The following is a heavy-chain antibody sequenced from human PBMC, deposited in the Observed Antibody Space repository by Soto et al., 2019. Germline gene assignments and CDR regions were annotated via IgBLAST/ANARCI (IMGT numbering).Heavy chain of an antibody. V-gene: IGHV4-34*01. J-gene: IGHJ4*02. CDR2: INHSGST. D-gene: IGHD3-3*01. Sequence: SETLSLTCAVYGGSFSGYYWSWIRQPPGKGLEWIGEINHSGSTNYNPSLKSRVTISVDTSKNQFSLKLSSVTAADTAVYYCARGRYYDFWSGYSRFFDYWGQGTLVTVSS. CDR3: ARGRYYDFWSGYSRFFDY. CDR1: GGSFSGYY.